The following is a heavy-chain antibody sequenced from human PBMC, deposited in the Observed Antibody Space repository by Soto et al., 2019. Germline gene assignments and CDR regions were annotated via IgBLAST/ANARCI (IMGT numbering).Heavy chain of an antibody. V-gene: IGHV3-7*04. CDR3: ARALIPYCSRNSCRYFDY. J-gene: IGHJ4*02. CDR1: GFSFSTYW. Sequence: GGSLRLSCAASGFSFSTYWMTWVRQAPGKGLEWVANIKQDGSERYYVDSVKGRFSISRDNAKTSLYLQMNSLRAEDTAVYYCARALIPYCSRNSCRYFDYWGQGTLVTVSS. CDR2: IKQDGSER. D-gene: IGHD2-8*01.